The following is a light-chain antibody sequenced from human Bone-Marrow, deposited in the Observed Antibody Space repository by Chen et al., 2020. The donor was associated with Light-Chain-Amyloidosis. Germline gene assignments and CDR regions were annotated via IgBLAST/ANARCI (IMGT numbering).Light chain of an antibody. CDR1: QSVSSSF. Sequence: EIVLTQSPGTLSLSPGERATLSCRASQSVSSSFLACYQQKPGQAPRLLIYGASSWATGIPDRFSGGGSGTDCTRTISRLEPEDFEVYYCRQYGGSPPVYIFGQGTKLEIK. V-gene: IGKV3-20*01. CDR3: RQYGGSPPVYI. CDR2: GAS. J-gene: IGKJ2*01.